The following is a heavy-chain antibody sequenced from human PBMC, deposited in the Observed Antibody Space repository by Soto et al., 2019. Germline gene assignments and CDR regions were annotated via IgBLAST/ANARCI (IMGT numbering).Heavy chain of an antibody. CDR3: ARGRTVRDHDDFDL. Sequence: ESGGGVVQPGRSLRLSCAASGFTFSSYSMHWVRQAPGKGLEWVAAMSYDGNSKYFADSVKGRFTISRDNSKNTLSQQMNSLGAEDSAVYYCARGRTVRDHDDFDLWGQGTLVTVSS. V-gene: IGHV3-30-3*01. D-gene: IGHD2-21*01. CDR1: GFTFSSYS. J-gene: IGHJ4*02. CDR2: MSYDGNSK.